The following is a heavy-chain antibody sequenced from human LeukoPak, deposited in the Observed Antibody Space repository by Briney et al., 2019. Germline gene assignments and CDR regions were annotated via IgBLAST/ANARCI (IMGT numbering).Heavy chain of an antibody. J-gene: IGHJ3*02. CDR3: ARRISYYYDSSGYYKAHDAFDI. D-gene: IGHD3-22*01. CDR1: GFTVSSNY. CDR2: IYSGGST. Sequence: GGSLRLSCAASGFTVSSNYMSWVRQAPGKGLEWVSVIYSGGSTYYADSVKGLFTISRDNSKNTLYLQMNSLRAEDTAVYYCARRISYYYDSSGYYKAHDAFDIWGQGTMVTVSS. V-gene: IGHV3-53*01.